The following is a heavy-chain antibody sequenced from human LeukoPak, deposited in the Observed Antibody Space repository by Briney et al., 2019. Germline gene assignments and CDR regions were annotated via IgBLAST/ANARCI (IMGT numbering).Heavy chain of an antibody. Sequence: ASVTVSCKASAYTFTNYYVHWVRQAPPQGLEWMGIIKPSGGGTYYALTFKGRFTITRDTSTSTPYMQLNSLRAEDTAVYYCARDHFERSGYYYFLVYFEGWGQGTLVTVSS. CDR3: ARDHFERSGYYYFLVYFEG. D-gene: IGHD3-22*01. J-gene: IGHJ1*01. CDR1: AYTFTNYY. CDR2: IKPSGGGT. V-gene: IGHV1-46*01.